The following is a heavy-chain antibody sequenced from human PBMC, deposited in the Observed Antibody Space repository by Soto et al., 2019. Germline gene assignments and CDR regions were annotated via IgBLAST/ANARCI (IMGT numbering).Heavy chain of an antibody. J-gene: IGHJ6*02. D-gene: IGHD3-10*01. CDR2: IKEDGSEK. CDR1: GFMFSTYL. Sequence: EVQMVESGGGLVQPGGSLRLSCAASGFMFSTYLMSWVRQAPGKGLEWVANIKEDGSEKYYVDSVKGRFTISRDNAKNALNLQMNSLRAEDTAVYYCARVRVYYHYGMDVWGQGKPVTVSS. V-gene: IGHV3-7*04. CDR3: ARVRVYYHYGMDV.